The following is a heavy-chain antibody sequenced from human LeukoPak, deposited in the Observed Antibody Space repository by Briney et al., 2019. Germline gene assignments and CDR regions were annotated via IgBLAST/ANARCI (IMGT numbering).Heavy chain of an antibody. CDR1: GYSISSGYY. CDR3: ARVLEVRGVIWY. V-gene: IGHV4-38-2*02. Sequence: SETLSLTCTVSGYSISSGYYWGWIRQPPGKGLEWIGSIYHSGSTYYNPSLKSRVTISVDTSKNQFSLKLSSVTAADTAVYYCARVLEVRGVIWYWGQGTLVTVSS. D-gene: IGHD3-10*01. J-gene: IGHJ4*02. CDR2: IYHSGST.